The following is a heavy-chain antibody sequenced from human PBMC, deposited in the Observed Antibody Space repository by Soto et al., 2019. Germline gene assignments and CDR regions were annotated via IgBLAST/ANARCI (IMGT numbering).Heavy chain of an antibody. J-gene: IGHJ4*02. CDR3: AKASYYDFWSGYSEVNLDY. V-gene: IGHV3-23*01. CDR1: GFTFSSYA. CDR2: ISGSGGST. Sequence: PGGSLRLSCAASGFTFSSYAMSWVRQAPGKGLEWVSAISGSGGSTYYADSVKGRFTISRDNSKNTLYLQMNSLRAEDTAVYYCAKASYYDFWSGYSEVNLDYWGQGTLVTVSS. D-gene: IGHD3-3*01.